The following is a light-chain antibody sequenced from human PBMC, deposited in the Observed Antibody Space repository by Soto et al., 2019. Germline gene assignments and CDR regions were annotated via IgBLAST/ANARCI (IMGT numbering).Light chain of an antibody. J-gene: IGKJ1*01. V-gene: IGKV1-5*03. CDR2: KAS. Sequence: DIQMTQSPSTLSASVGDRVTITCRANKSISSWLAWYQRRPGKAPRLLISKASSLESGVPSSFSGGGFGTEFTLTISSLQPDDFATYYCQQYYSRVTFGQGTTVEIK. CDR3: QQYYSRVT. CDR1: KSISSW.